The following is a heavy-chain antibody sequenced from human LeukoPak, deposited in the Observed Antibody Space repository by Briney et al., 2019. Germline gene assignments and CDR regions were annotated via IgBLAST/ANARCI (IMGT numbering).Heavy chain of an antibody. CDR1: GGTFSSYA. J-gene: IGHJ4*02. Sequence: ASVKVSCKASGGTFSSYAISWVRQAPGQGLEWMGRIIPILGIANYAQKFQGRVTITADKSTSTAYMELSSLRSEDTAVYYCARVPGTDTAMGPGDYWGQGTLVTVSS. D-gene: IGHD5-18*01. V-gene: IGHV1-69*04. CDR2: IIPILGIA. CDR3: ARVPGTDTAMGPGDY.